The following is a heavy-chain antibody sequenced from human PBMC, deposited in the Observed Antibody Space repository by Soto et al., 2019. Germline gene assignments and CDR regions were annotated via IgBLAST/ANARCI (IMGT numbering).Heavy chain of an antibody. J-gene: IGHJ4*02. CDR1: GDSISSGGYY. CDR2: IYYSGST. D-gene: IGHD6-19*01. Sequence: SETLSLTCTVSGDSISSGGYYWSWIRQPPGKGLEWIGYIYYSGSTNYNPSLKSRVTISVDTSKNQFSLKLSSVTAADTAVYYCARRYGWNFDYWGQGTLVTVSS. CDR3: ARRYGWNFDY. V-gene: IGHV4-61*08.